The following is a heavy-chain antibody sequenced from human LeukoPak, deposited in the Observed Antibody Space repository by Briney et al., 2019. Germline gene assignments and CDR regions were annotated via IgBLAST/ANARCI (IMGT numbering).Heavy chain of an antibody. Sequence: SETLSLTCAVHGGSFSGYYWSWIRQPPGKGLEWIGEINHSGSTNYNPSLKSRVTISVDTSKNQFSLKLSSVTAADTAVYYCARGRAFWYYFDYWGQGTLVTVSS. CDR1: GGSFSGYY. CDR2: INHSGST. V-gene: IGHV4-34*01. CDR3: ARGRAFWYYFDY. J-gene: IGHJ4*02. D-gene: IGHD2-8*02.